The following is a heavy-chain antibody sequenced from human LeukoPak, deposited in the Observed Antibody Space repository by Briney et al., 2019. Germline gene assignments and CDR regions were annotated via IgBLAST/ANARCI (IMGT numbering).Heavy chain of an antibody. Sequence: SETLSLTCAVSDGSIFSSNWWSWVRQPPGKGLEWIGQTFHSGITSYNPSLKSRVTISVDKSKNQFSLQLTSVTAADTAVYYCARSPTKRVTEDYWGRGTLVTVSS. CDR2: TFHSGIT. CDR1: DGSIFSSNW. V-gene: IGHV4-4*02. J-gene: IGHJ4*02. D-gene: IGHD5-18*01. CDR3: ARSPTKRVTEDY.